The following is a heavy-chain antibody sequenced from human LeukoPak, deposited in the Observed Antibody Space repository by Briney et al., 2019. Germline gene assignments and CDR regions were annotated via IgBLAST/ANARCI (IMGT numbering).Heavy chain of an antibody. Sequence: SETLSLTCTVSGYSISSGYYWGWIRQPPGKGLEWIGSGHHSGSTYYNASLKSRVTISLDTSKNQVSLKLRSVTAADTAVYYCARVGITGDYYGMDVWGQGTTVTVSS. CDR1: GYSISSGYY. J-gene: IGHJ6*02. V-gene: IGHV4-38-2*02. D-gene: IGHD1-20*01. CDR3: ARVGITGDYYGMDV. CDR2: GHHSGST.